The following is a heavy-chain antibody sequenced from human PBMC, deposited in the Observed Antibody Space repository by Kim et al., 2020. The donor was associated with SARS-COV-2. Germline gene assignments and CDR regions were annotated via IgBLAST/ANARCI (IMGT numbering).Heavy chain of an antibody. CDR1: GFTFSNYW. J-gene: IGHJ6*02. V-gene: IGHV3-74*01. CDR2: INSDGSST. D-gene: IGHD6-13*01. Sequence: GGSLRLSCAASGFTFSNYWMHWVRQAPKKGLVWVSRINSDGSSTIYADSVKGRFTISRDNAKNTLYLQMNSLRAEDTAVYYCARVRSSGIPAADYGFWGQGTTVTVSS. CDR3: ARVRSSGIPAADYGF.